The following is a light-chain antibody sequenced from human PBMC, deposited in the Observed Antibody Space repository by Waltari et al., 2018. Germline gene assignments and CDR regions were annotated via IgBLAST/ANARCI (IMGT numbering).Light chain of an antibody. J-gene: IGLJ2*01. CDR2: NVS. CDR3: AAWDDSLSGPV. Sequence: QSALTQPASVSGSPGQSLTIPCTGTNSAVGDFDFVSCYQQHPGEAPKLLIYNVSNRPSGVSHRFSGSKSGNTASLTISGLQSEDEADYYCAAWDDSLSGPVFGGGTKLTVL. CDR1: NSAVGDFDF. V-gene: IGLV2-14*03.